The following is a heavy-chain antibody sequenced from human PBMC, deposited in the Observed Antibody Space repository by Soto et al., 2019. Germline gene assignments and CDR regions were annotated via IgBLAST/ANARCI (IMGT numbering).Heavy chain of an antibody. CDR3: AREGKRITIFGVVINHYYYYYGMDV. Sequence: GGSLRLSCAASGFTFSSYWMHWVRQAPGKGLVWVSRINSDGSSTSYADSVKGRFTISRDNAKNTLYLQMNSLRAEDTAVYYCAREGKRITIFGVVINHYYYYYGMDVWGQGTTVTVSS. CDR2: INSDGSST. J-gene: IGHJ6*02. CDR1: GFTFSSYW. D-gene: IGHD3-3*01. V-gene: IGHV3-74*01.